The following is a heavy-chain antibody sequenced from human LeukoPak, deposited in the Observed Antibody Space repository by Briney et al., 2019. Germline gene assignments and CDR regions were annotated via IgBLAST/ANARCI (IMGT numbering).Heavy chain of an antibody. J-gene: IGHJ2*01. CDR1: GFSVSNNY. Sequence: PGGSLRLSCGASGFSVSNNYMTWVRQAPGKGLEWVSVIYSGGGTYYADSVKGRFTISRDNSKNTLYLQMNSLRAEDTAVYYCARAGTVTTYWYFDLWGRGTLVTVSS. V-gene: IGHV3-53*01. D-gene: IGHD4-17*01. CDR2: IYSGGGT. CDR3: ARAGTVTTYWYFDL.